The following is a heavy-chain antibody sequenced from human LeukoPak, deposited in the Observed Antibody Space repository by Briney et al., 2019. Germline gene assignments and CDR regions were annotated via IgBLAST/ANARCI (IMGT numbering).Heavy chain of an antibody. D-gene: IGHD6-13*01. V-gene: IGHV3-23*01. Sequence: GGSLRLSCAASGFSFSNYVMTWVRQAPGKGLEWVSGISSNSGTTYYADSVKGRFTISRDNSKNTLYLQMNSLRAEDTAVYYCAKRVHSASGCAAFDYWGQGTLVTVSS. J-gene: IGHJ4*02. CDR2: ISSNSGTT. CDR1: GFSFSNYV. CDR3: AKRVHSASGCAAFDY.